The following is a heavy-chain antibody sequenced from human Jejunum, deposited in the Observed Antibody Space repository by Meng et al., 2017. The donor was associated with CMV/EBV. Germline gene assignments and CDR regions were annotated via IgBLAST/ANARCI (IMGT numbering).Heavy chain of an antibody. V-gene: IGHV4-61*01. CDR3: ARVARYYDSIGYYYVVDY. J-gene: IGHJ4*02. CDR2: MDYSGGT. Sequence: GSYYLSWLRQPPGKGLEWIGYMDYSGGTNYNPSLKSRLTISEDTSKNQFSLKLTSVTAADTAVYYCARVARYYDSIGYYYVVDYWGQGTRVTVSS. D-gene: IGHD3-22*01. CDR1: GSYY.